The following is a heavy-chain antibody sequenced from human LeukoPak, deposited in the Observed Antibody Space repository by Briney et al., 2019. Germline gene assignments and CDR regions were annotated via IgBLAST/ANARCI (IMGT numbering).Heavy chain of an antibody. D-gene: IGHD6-13*01. V-gene: IGHV3-23*01. CDR2: ISGSGGST. CDR1: GFTFSSYA. CDR3: AELGWVGSSWYLRPIDY. J-gene: IGHJ4*02. Sequence: PGGSLRLSCAASGFTFSSYAMSWVRQAPGKGLEWVSAISGSGGSTYYADSVKGRFTISRDNSKNTLYLQMNSLRAEDTAVYYCAELGWVGSSWYLRPIDYWGQGTLVTVSS.